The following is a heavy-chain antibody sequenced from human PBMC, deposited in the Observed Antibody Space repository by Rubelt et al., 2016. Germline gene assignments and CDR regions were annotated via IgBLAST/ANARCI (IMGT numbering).Heavy chain of an antibody. Sequence: QVQLVQSGAEVKKPGASVKVSCKASGYTFTGYYMHWVRQAPGQGLEWMGWINPHSGGTNYAQKFQGRVTMTRDTSISTAYMGLSRLRSDDTAVYYCARFAIGGHSSGYLFDYWGQGTLVTVSS. V-gene: IGHV1-2*02. CDR3: ARFAIGGHSSGYLFDY. CDR2: INPHSGGT. J-gene: IGHJ4*02. D-gene: IGHD3-22*01. CDR1: GYTFTGYY.